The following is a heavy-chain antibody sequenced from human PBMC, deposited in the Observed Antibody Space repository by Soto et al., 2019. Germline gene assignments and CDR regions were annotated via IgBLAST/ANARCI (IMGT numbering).Heavy chain of an antibody. J-gene: IGHJ4*02. D-gene: IGHD2-2*02. CDR1: GGSFSGYY. V-gene: IGHV4-34*01. Sequence: PSETLSLTCAVYGGSFSGYYWSWIRQPPGKGLEWIGEINHSGSTNYNPSLKSRVTISVDTSKNQFSLKLSSVTAADTAVYYCASGSYTRSFDYWGQGTLVTVSP. CDR2: INHSGST. CDR3: ASGSYTRSFDY.